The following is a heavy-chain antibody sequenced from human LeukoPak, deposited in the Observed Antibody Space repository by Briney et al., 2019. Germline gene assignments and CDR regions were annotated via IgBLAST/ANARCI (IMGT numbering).Heavy chain of an antibody. J-gene: IGHJ4*02. CDR2: IYYSGST. Sequence: SETLSLTCTVSGGSISSGGFYWSWIRQHPGKGLEWFGYIYYSGSTYYNPSLKSRVTISVDTSKNQFSLKLSSVTAADTAVYYCAGGPIYDILTGYYALDYWGQGTLVTVSS. V-gene: IGHV4-31*03. CDR3: AGGPIYDILTGYYALDY. D-gene: IGHD3-9*01. CDR1: GGSISSGGFY.